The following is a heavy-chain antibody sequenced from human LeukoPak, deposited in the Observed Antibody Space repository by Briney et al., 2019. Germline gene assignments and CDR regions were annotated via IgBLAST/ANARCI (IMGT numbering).Heavy chain of an antibody. CDR3: TALRYYDFWSGPFDY. D-gene: IGHD3-3*01. CDR2: ISGSGGNT. J-gene: IGHJ4*02. CDR1: GFTFSSYA. V-gene: IGHV3-23*01. Sequence: PGGSLRLSCAASGFTFSSYAMSWVRQAPGKGLEWVSAISGSGGNTYYADSVKGRFTISRDNSKNTLYLQMNSLKTEDTAVYYCTALRYYDFWSGPFDYWGQGTLVTVSS.